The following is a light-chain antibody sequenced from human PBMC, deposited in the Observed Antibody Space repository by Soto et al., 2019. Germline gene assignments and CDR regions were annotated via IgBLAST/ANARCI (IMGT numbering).Light chain of an antibody. CDR1: QSVLYSSNNKNY. Sequence: DIVMTQSPDSLAVSLGERATINCKSSQSVLYSSNNKNYLAWYQQKLVQPPKLLIYWASTRESGVPDRFSGSGSGTDFTLTISSLQAEDVAVYYCQQYYSTPYTFGQGTKLEIK. V-gene: IGKV4-1*01. J-gene: IGKJ2*01. CDR2: WAS. CDR3: QQYYSTPYT.